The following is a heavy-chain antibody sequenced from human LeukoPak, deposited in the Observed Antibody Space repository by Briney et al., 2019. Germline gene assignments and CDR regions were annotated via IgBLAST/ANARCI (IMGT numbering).Heavy chain of an antibody. CDR1: GFTFSSSW. V-gene: IGHV3-74*01. Sequence: GGSLRLSCAASGFTFSSSWMHWVRQAPEKGLVWVSRINSDGSSTSYADSVKGRFTISRDNSKNTLYLQMNSLRAEDTAVYYCAKDGQSFRGLFDYWGQGTLVTVSS. CDR2: INSDGSST. D-gene: IGHD3-10*01. CDR3: AKDGQSFRGLFDY. J-gene: IGHJ4*02.